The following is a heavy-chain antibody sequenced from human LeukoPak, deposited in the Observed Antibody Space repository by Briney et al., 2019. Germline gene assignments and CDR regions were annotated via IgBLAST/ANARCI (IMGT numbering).Heavy chain of an antibody. CDR2: INPSGGST. V-gene: IGHV1-46*01. Sequence: ASVKVSCKASGYTFTSYAMNWVRQAPGQGLEWMGIINPSGGSTSYAQKFQGRVTMTRDTSTSTVYMELSSLRSEDTAVYYCARDSLDSSGYYYYYGMDVWGQGTTVTVSS. D-gene: IGHD3-22*01. J-gene: IGHJ6*02. CDR3: ARDSLDSSGYYYYYGMDV. CDR1: GYTFTSYA.